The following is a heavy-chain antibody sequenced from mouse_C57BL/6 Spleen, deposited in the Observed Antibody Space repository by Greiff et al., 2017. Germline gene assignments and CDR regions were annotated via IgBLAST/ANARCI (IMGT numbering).Heavy chain of an antibody. J-gene: IGHJ4*01. Sequence: QVQPQQPGAELVKPGASVKLSCKAFGFTFTSYWMQWVKQRPGQGLEWIGKIDPSDSYTNYNQKFKGKATLTVDTSSSTAYMHRSSLTSEDSAVYYCSSRGSMDYWGQGTSVTVSS. CDR2: IDPSDSYT. CDR3: SSRGSMDY. D-gene: IGHD1-2*01. CDR1: GFTFTSYW. V-gene: IGHV1-50*01.